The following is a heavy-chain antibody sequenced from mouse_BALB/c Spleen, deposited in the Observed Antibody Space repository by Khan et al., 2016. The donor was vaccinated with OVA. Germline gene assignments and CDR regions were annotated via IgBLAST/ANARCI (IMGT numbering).Heavy chain of an antibody. CDR3: ARDANGYRGYFDY. CDR1: GFTFSSFG. CDR2: ISSGSNTT. V-gene: IGHV5-17*02. J-gene: IGHJ2*01. Sequence: EVELVESGGGLVQPGGSRKLSCAASGFTFSSFGMHWVRQAPEKGLEWVAYISSGSNTTYYAATLKGRFTISRDNHTNTLFLQMTRLRSEDTAIYYCARDANGYRGYFDYWGQGTTLTVSS. D-gene: IGHD1-2*01.